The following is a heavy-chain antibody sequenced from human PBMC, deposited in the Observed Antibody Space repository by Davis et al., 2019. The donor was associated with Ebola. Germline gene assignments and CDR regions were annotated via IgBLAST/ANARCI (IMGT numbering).Heavy chain of an antibody. J-gene: IGHJ6*02. CDR1: GFTFSSYW. V-gene: IGHV3-74*01. CDR2: INIDGSKI. CDR3: ARVSVPAALVPIDYYAMDV. D-gene: IGHD2-2*01. Sequence: PGGSLRLSCAASGFTFSSYWMHWVRQAPGKGLVWVSRINIDGSKINYADSVKGRFTISRDNAKNSLYLQMNSLRAEDTAVYYCARVSVPAALVPIDYYAMDVWGQGTTVTVSS.